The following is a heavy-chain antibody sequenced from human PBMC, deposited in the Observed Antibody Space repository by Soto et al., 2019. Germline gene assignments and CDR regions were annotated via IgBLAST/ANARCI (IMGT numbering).Heavy chain of an antibody. CDR2: ISYDGSNK. CDR1: GFTFSSYG. CDR3: RLGYGDFAY. Sequence: PGGSLRLSCAASGFTFSSYGMHWVRQAPGKGLEWVAVISYDGSNKYYADSVKGRFTISRDNSKNTLYLQMNSLRAEDTAVYYCRLGYGDFAYWGQGTLVTVSS. D-gene: IGHD4-17*01. V-gene: IGHV3-30*03. J-gene: IGHJ4*02.